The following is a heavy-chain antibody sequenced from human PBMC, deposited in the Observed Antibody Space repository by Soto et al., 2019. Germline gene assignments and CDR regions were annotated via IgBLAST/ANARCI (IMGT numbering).Heavy chain of an antibody. D-gene: IGHD3-22*01. CDR1: GGSISSGDYY. CDR3: ARILWYYYASSGLDP. J-gene: IGHJ5*02. V-gene: IGHV4-30-4*01. CDR2: ISHSGNT. Sequence: SETLSLTCSVSGGSISSGDYYWSWIRQPPGKGLEWIGYISHSGNTYYNPSLKSRVAISIDTFKNQFSLKLISVTAADTAVYYCARILWYYYASSGLDPWGQGTLVTVSS.